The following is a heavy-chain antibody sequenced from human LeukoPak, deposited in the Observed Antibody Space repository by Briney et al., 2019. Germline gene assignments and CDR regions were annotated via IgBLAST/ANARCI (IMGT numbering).Heavy chain of an antibody. V-gene: IGHV4-31*03. D-gene: IGHD1-1*01. J-gene: IGHJ6*02. Sequence: PSETLSLTCTVSGGSISSGGYYWSWIRQHPGKGLEWIGYIYSSGSTYYNPSLKSRVSISVDTSKNQLSLKLSSVTAADTAVYYCARATGTSKLSGYYYYGMDVWGQGTTVTVSS. CDR2: IYSSGST. CDR3: ARATGTSKLSGYYYYGMDV. CDR1: GGSISSGGYY.